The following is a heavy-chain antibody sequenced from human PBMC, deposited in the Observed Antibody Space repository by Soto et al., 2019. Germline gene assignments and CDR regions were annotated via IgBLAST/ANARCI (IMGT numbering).Heavy chain of an antibody. V-gene: IGHV4-34*01. CDR2: INHSGST. D-gene: IGHD1-26*01. Sequence: PSETLSLTCAVYGGSFSGYYWSWIRQPPGKGLEWIGEINHSGSTNYNPSLKSRVTISVDTSKNQFSLKLSSVTAADTAVYYCAGDSYNAAYWGQGTLVTVSS. CDR3: AGDSYNAAY. CDR1: GGSFSGYY. J-gene: IGHJ4*02.